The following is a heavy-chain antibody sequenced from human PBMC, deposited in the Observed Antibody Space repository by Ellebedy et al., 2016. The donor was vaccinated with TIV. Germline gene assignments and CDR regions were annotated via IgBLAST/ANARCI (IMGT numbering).Heavy chain of an antibody. CDR2: MNSDGSTT. Sequence: GESLKISCAASGFTFSSYWMHWVRQAPGKGLVWVSHMNSDGSTTRYADSVQGRFTISRDNARNTLYLQMNSLRAEDTDVYYCASRMVAINPSGYGLDVWGQGTTVTVSS. D-gene: IGHD4/OR15-4a*01. CDR1: GFTFSSYW. CDR3: ASRMVAINPSGYGLDV. V-gene: IGHV3-74*01. J-gene: IGHJ6*02.